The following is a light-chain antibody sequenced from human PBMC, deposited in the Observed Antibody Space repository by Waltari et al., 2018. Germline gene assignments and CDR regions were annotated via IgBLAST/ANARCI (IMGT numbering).Light chain of an antibody. CDR2: LGF. CDR3: MQAVQTPWT. Sequence: DVVMTQSPLSLSVTPGEPASISCRSSQSLLYSNGNNYLNWYLQKPGQSPHLLIYLGFNRASGVPDRCSGSGSGTDVTLKISRGEAEDVGVYYCMQAVQTPWTFGQGTKVEIK. V-gene: IGKV2-28*01. CDR1: QSLLYSNGNNY. J-gene: IGKJ1*01.